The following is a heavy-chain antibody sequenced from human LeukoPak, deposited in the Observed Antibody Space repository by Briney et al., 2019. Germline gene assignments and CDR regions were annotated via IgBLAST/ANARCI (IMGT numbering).Heavy chain of an antibody. J-gene: IGHJ4*02. Sequence: AGSLRLSCAASVFTFSSYAMSWVRQAPGKGLEWVSAISGSGGSTYYADSVKGRFTISRDNSKNTLYLQMNSLRGEDRAVYSCARDEFYYYDSSGYPVDYCGEGALVTVSS. D-gene: IGHD3-22*01. CDR3: ARDEFYYYDSSGYPVDY. V-gene: IGHV3-23*01. CDR1: VFTFSSYA. CDR2: ISGSGGST.